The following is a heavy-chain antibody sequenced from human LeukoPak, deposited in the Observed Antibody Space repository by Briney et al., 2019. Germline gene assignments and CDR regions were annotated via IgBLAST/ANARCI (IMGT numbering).Heavy chain of an antibody. CDR2: VKGDEIST. J-gene: IGHJ3*02. CDR3: ATGPYSAFEM. Sequence: GGSLRLSCAASGFTFTDFWMHWVRQAPGGGLVWVSRVKGDEISTLYADSVKGRFTISRDNAKNTLYLQMNSLRADDTALYYCATGPYSAFEMGGQGTMVTVPS. D-gene: IGHD2-21*01. CDR1: GFTFTDFW. V-gene: IGHV3-74*01.